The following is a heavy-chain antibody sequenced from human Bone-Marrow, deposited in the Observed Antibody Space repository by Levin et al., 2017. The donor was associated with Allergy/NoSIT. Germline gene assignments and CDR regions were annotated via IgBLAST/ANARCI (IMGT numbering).Heavy chain of an antibody. V-gene: IGHV1-69*06. CDR2: IIPTFGTT. D-gene: IGHD6-6*01. CDR3: AGSSSGFAYPES. CDR1: GGIFSTYV. J-gene: IGHJ5*02. Sequence: PGGSLRLSCKASGGIFSTYVLSWVRQAPGQGLEWVGGIIPTFGTTTYAQRFQDRVTIIADISTSVVSMDLSSLTSEDTAVYYCAGSSSGFAYPESWGQGTLVTVSS.